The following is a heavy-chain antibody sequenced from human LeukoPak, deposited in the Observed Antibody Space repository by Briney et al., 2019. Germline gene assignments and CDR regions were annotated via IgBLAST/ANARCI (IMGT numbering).Heavy chain of an antibody. V-gene: IGHV3-11*04. D-gene: IGHD6-19*01. J-gene: IGHJ5*02. CDR1: GFTVSSNY. Sequence: GGSLRLSCAASGFTVSSNYMSWIRQAPEKGLEWVSYISSSGSTKDYADSVKGRFTISGDNAKNSLYLQMNSLRAEDTGVYYCARELERSGFDPWGQGTLVTVSS. CDR2: ISSSGSTK. CDR3: ARELERSGFDP.